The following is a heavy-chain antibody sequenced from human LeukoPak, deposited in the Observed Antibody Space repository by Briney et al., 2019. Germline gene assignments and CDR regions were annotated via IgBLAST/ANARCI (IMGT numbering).Heavy chain of an antibody. Sequence: SETLSLTCTVSGGSISSSSYYWGWIRQPPGKGLEWIGSIYYSGSTYYNPSLKSRVTISVDTSKNQFSLKLSSVTAADTAVYYCARGLTVVAPFGYWGQGTLVTVSS. CDR1: GGSISSSSYY. CDR3: ARGLTVVAPFGY. J-gene: IGHJ4*02. D-gene: IGHD3-22*01. V-gene: IGHV4-39*07. CDR2: IYYSGST.